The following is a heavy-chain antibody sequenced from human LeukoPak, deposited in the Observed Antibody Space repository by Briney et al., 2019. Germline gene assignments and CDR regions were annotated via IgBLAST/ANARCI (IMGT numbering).Heavy chain of an antibody. D-gene: IGHD6-19*01. CDR2: TNHVGST. Sequence: RPSETLSLTCTVSGGSISSHYWSWIRQPPGKGLQWVGYTNHVGSTDYNPSLKSRVTISIDTSKNAFSLNLTSVTAADTAVYYCVQTTGWPGFDYWGQGILVTVSS. J-gene: IGHJ4*02. CDR3: VQTTGWPGFDY. V-gene: IGHV4-59*08. CDR1: GGSISSHY.